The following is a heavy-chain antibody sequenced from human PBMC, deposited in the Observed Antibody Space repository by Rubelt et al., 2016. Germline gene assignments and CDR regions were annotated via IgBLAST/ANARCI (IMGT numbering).Heavy chain of an antibody. D-gene: IGHD6-6*01. CDR3: ARPRIAANAFDI. V-gene: IGHV1-18*01. Sequence: QVQLVQSGSELKKPGASVKVSCKASGYTFTSYAMNWVRQAPGQGLEWMGWISAYNGNTNYAQKFQGRVTMTTDTSTSTAYMELRSLRSDDTAVYYCARPRIAANAFDIWGQGTMVTVSS. CDR2: ISAYNGNT. CDR1: GYTFTSYA. J-gene: IGHJ3*02.